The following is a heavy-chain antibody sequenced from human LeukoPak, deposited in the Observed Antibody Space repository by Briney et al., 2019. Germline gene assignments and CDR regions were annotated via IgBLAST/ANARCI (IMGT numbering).Heavy chain of an antibody. V-gene: IGHV4-59*08. Sequence: SETLSLTCTVSGGSLSGFFWSWIRQPPGKGLEWIGYVYHTGSTSYNPSIKSRVTISLDTSKNQFSLRLSSVAAADTAVYYCARQVGGSRFPDWGQGTLVTVSS. D-gene: IGHD1-26*01. CDR1: GGSLSGFF. CDR3: ARQVGGSRFPD. J-gene: IGHJ4*02. CDR2: VYHTGST.